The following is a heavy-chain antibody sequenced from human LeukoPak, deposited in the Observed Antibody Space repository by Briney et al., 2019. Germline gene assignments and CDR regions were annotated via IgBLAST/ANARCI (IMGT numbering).Heavy chain of an antibody. CDR1: GFTFSSYG. CDR3: ARVKGSGSYYPTDY. V-gene: IGHV3-33*01. Sequence: GGSLRLSCAASGFTFSSYGMHWVRQAPGKGLEWVAVIWYDGSNKYYADSVKGRFTISRDNSKTTLYLQMNSLRAEDTAVYYCARVKGSGSYYPTDYWGQGTLVTVPS. J-gene: IGHJ4*02. CDR2: IWYDGSNK. D-gene: IGHD3-10*01.